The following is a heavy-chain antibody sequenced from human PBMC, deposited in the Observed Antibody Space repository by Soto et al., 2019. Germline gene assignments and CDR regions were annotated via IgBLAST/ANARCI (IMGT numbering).Heavy chain of an antibody. V-gene: IGHV3-23*01. J-gene: IGHJ4*02. CDR3: AKGTVPAAIRRDYFDY. Sequence: PGGSLRLSCAASGFTFSTYAMSWVRQAPGKGLGWVSAISGSGDSTYYADSVKGRFTISRDNSKNTLYLQMNSLRAEDTAVYYCAKGTVPAAIRRDYFDYWGQGTLVTVSS. D-gene: IGHD2-2*02. CDR1: GFTFSTYA. CDR2: ISGSGDST.